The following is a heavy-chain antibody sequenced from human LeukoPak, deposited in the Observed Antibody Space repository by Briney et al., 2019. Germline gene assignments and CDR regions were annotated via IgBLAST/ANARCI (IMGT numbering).Heavy chain of an antibody. Sequence: PSETLSLTCAVYGGSFSGYYWSWIRQPPGRGLEWIGEINHSGSTNSSPSLKSRVTISVYTSKNQFSLRLSSVTAADTAVYYCARGSANYGDYTRGYYYYMDVWGKGTAVTVSS. CDR2: INHSGST. CDR3: ARGSANYGDYTRGYYYYMDV. CDR1: GGSFSGYY. D-gene: IGHD4-17*01. J-gene: IGHJ6*03. V-gene: IGHV4-34*01.